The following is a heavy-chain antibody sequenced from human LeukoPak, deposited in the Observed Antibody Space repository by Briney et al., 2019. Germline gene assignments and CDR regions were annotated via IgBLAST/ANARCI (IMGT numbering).Heavy chain of an antibody. D-gene: IGHD3-3*01. CDR2: IYSDGSST. Sequence: GGALRLSCAASGFTFSSYWMHWVRQAPGKGLGGVSRIYSDGSSTSYAHSVKGRFTISRDNAKNTLYLQMNSLRAEDTAVYYCARDSRITIFGVVIRPRNWFDPWGQGTLVTVSS. V-gene: IGHV3-74*01. J-gene: IGHJ5*02. CDR1: GFTFSSYW. CDR3: ARDSRITIFGVVIRPRNWFDP.